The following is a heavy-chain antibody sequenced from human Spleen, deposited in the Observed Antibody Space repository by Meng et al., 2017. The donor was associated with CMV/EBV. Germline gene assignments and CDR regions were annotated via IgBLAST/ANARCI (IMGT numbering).Heavy chain of an antibody. CDR3: ARVKIRGSGKSSSWYYFDY. Sequence: QVQLQESGPGLVKPSXTLSLTCTXSGGSISSYYWSWIRQPAGKGLEWIGRIYTSGSTNYNPSLKSRVTMSVDTSKDQFSLKLSSVTAADTAVYYCARVKIRGSGKSSSWYYFDYWGQGTLVTVSS. V-gene: IGHV4-4*07. CDR1: GGSISSYY. CDR2: IYTSGST. D-gene: IGHD6-13*01. J-gene: IGHJ4*02.